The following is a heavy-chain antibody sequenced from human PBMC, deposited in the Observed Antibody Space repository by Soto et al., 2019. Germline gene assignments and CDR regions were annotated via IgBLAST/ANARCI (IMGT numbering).Heavy chain of an antibody. J-gene: IGHJ5*02. V-gene: IGHV3-23*01. Sequence: PXGSLGLSCAASGFTFSSYAMSWVRQAPGKGLEWVSAISGSGGSTYYADSVKGRFTISRDNSKNTLYLQMKSLRAEDTAVYYCAKDQIKYSSGLNWFDPWGQGTLVTVSS. CDR3: AKDQIKYSSGLNWFDP. CDR1: GFTFSSYA. D-gene: IGHD6-19*01. CDR2: ISGSGGST.